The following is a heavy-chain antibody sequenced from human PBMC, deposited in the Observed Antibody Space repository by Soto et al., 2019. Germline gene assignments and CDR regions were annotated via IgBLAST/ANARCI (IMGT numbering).Heavy chain of an antibody. J-gene: IGHJ4*02. CDR1: GFTFAVYG. CDR2: IWNDGNKE. CDR3: ARVNGDGWGIFDS. V-gene: IGHV3-33*01. D-gene: IGHD6-19*01. Sequence: QPAWSLRLSCAASGFTFAVYGVHWVLQAPGKGLEWVAVIWNDGNKEYYADSVKGRFTISRDNSQNTLYLQMDSLRVEDTAVYSCARVNGDGWGIFDSWGPAILVTVSS.